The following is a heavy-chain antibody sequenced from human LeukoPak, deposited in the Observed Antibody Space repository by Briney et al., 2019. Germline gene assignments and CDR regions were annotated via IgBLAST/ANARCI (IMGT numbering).Heavy chain of an antibody. CDR2: ISAYNGNT. CDR3: ALYRFLTGYYRFWFDP. CDR1: GYTFTSYG. J-gene: IGHJ5*02. D-gene: IGHD3-9*01. Sequence: ASVKVSCKASGYTFTSYGISWVRQAPGQGLEWMGWISAYNGNTNYAQKLQGRVTMTTDTSTSTAYMELRSLRSDDTAVYYCALYRFLTGYYRFWFDPWGQGTLVTVSS. V-gene: IGHV1-18*01.